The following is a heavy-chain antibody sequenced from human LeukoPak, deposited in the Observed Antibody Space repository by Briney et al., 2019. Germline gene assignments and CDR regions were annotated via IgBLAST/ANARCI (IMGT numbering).Heavy chain of an antibody. CDR3: VSEIAADGNWRPDY. D-gene: IGHD6-13*01. CDR1: GGSISSGGYY. Sequence: SETLSLTXTVSGGSISSGGYYWSWIRQPAGKGLEWIGRIYTSESTNYNPSLKSRVTISLDTSKNQFSLKLSSVTAADTAVYYCVSEIAADGNWRPDYWGQGTLVTVSS. V-gene: IGHV4-61*02. CDR2: IYTSEST. J-gene: IGHJ4*02.